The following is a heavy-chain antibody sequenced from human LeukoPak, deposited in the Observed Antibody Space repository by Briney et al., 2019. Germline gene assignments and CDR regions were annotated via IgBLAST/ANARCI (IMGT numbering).Heavy chain of an antibody. CDR1: GFTFSNAW. J-gene: IGHJ4*02. D-gene: IGHD3-22*01. CDR3: TTVKYYDSSGYYYFDY. CDR2: IKSKTDGGTT. Sequence: GGSLRLSCAASGFTFSNAWMSWVRQAPGKGLEWVGRIKSKTDGGTTDYAAPVKGRFTISRDDSKNTLYLQMNSLKTEDTAVYYGTTVKYYDSSGYYYFDYWGQETLVTVSS. V-gene: IGHV3-15*01.